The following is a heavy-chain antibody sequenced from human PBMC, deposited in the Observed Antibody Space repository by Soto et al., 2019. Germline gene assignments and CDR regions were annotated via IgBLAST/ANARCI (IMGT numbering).Heavy chain of an antibody. J-gene: IGHJ4*02. V-gene: IGHV3-30*18. Sequence: GGSLRLSCAASGFTFSSSGMHGVRQAPGKGLEWVAVISYDGSNKYYADSVKGRFTISRDNSKNTLYLQMDSLRAEDTAVYYCAKEDRRTYYYDSSGHHPFGYWGQGPLGTVSS. CDR2: ISYDGSNK. CDR3: AKEDRRTYYYDSSGHHPFGY. CDR1: GFTFSSSG. D-gene: IGHD3-22*01.